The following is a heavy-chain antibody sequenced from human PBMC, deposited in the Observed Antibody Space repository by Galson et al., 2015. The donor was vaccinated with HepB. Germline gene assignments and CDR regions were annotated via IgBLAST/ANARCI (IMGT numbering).Heavy chain of an antibody. J-gene: IGHJ5*02. CDR1: TFIFSTYS. CDR2: ISSSSTTI. V-gene: IGHV3-48*04. Sequence: SLRLSCAASTFIFSTYSMNWVRQAPGKGLEWVSYISSSSTTIYYADSVKGRFTISRDNVKNSLYLQMNILRAEDTAVYYCAGAALGWFDPWGQGTLVTVSS. D-gene: IGHD6-25*01. CDR3: AGAALGWFDP.